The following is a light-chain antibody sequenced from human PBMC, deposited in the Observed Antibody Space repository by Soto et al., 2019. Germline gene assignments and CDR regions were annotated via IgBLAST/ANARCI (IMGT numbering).Light chain of an antibody. CDR3: CSYAGSYTFEV. J-gene: IGLJ2*01. CDR1: SSDVGGYNY. Sequence: QSALTQPRSVSGSPGQSVTISCTGTSSDVGGYNYVSWYQQHPGKAPKLMIYDVSKRPSGVSDRFSGSKSGNTASLTISGLQAEDEADYYCCSYAGSYTFEVFGGGTKLTVL. CDR2: DVS. V-gene: IGLV2-11*01.